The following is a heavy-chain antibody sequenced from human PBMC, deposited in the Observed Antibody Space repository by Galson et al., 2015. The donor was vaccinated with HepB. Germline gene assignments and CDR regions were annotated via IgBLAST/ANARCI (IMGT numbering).Heavy chain of an antibody. V-gene: IGHV3-48*02. CDR1: GFIFSDYG. CDR3: ATDPDGDLDFDY. D-gene: IGHD4-17*01. J-gene: IGHJ4*02. Sequence: SLRLSCAASGFIFSDYGMTWVRQAPGKGREWVSHISPGSIVISYSDSVRSRFTISRDNAKNSLFLQMNSLRDEDTAVYYCATDPDGDLDFDYWGQGTLVTVSS. CDR2: ISPGSIVI.